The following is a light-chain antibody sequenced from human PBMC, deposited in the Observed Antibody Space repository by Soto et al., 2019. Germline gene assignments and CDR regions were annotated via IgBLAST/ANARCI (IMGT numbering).Light chain of an antibody. J-gene: IGLJ3*02. CDR2: GSN. Sequence: QSVLTQPPSASGAPGQRVTISCSGSTSNIGSNSVNWYQQVPGTAPRLLIYGSNQRPSGVPDRFSASQSRTSASLVISGLQSEDEASYYCAAWDDSLLGMFGGGTKLTVL. V-gene: IGLV1-44*01. CDR3: AAWDDSLLGM. CDR1: TSNIGSNS.